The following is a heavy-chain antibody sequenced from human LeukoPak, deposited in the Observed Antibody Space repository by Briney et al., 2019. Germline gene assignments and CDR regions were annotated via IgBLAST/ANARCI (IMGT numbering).Heavy chain of an antibody. D-gene: IGHD2-21*01. CDR2: INPNSGGT. Sequence: ASVKVSCKTSGYTFTDYYLHWVRQAPGQGLEWMGWINPNSGGTSSAQKFQGRVTMTRDTSITTVYMEVSWLTSDDTAIYYCAKADRLHGGPYLIGPWGQGTLVTVSS. V-gene: IGHV1-2*02. CDR3: AKADRLHGGPYLIGP. J-gene: IGHJ5*02. CDR1: GYTFTDYY.